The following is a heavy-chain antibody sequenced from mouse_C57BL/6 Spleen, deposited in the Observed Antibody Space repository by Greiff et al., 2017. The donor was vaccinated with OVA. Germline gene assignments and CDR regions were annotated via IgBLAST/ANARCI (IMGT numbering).Heavy chain of an antibody. CDR2: IYPGSGST. Sequence: QVQLQQSGAELVKPGASVKMSCKASGYTFTSYWITWVKQRPGQGLEWIGDIYPGSGSTNYNEKFKSKATLTVDTSSSTAYMQLSSLTSEDSAVYYCARKGLTTVVMDYWGQGTSVTVSS. J-gene: IGHJ4*01. V-gene: IGHV1-55*01. CDR1: GYTFTSYW. D-gene: IGHD1-1*01. CDR3: ARKGLTTVVMDY.